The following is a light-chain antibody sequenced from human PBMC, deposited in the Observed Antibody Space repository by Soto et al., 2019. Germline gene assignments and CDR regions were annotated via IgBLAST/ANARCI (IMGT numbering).Light chain of an antibody. J-gene: IGKJ5*01. CDR3: MQGTHCPPGT. Sequence: DVVMTQSPLSLPVTLGQPASISCRSSQSLVYCDGNTYLIWFQQRPGQSPGRLMYKVSNWDSGVPDRLCGSVSGTDFELTTRRMVAEDVGVYYCMQGTHCPPGTFGQGTRLEIK. CDR2: KVS. CDR1: QSLVYCDGNTY. V-gene: IGKV2D-30*01.